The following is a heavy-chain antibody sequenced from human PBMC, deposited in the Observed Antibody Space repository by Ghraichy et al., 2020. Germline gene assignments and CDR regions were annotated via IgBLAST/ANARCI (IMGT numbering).Heavy chain of an antibody. J-gene: IGHJ4*02. Sequence: ASVKVSCKTSGYTFNTHGMAWVRQAPGQGLEWMGWVSAHNFNTNYAKKFEDRVIMTTDVSTSTAYMEVRSLRFDDTAVYYCARGLSVWGEYSFDYWGQGTPVIVTS. CDR3: ARGLSVWGEYSFDY. V-gene: IGHV1-18*04. D-gene: IGHD3-16*01. CDR1: GYTFNTHG. CDR2: VSAHNFNT.